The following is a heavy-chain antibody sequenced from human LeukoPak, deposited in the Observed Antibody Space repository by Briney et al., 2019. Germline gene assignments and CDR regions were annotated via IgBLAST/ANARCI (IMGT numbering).Heavy chain of an antibody. CDR2: VYSSGSS. CDR3: ARSYDTRGYQSRGFDY. CDR1: GGSINSGSYF. Sequence: SETLSLTCTVSGGSINSGSYFWNWIRQPAGKKLEFIGRVYSSGSSHYAPSLKSRATISIDSSTNQFSLRLNSVTAADSAVYYCARSYDTRGYQSRGFDYWGQGTLVSVSS. D-gene: IGHD3-22*01. V-gene: IGHV4-61*02. J-gene: IGHJ4*02.